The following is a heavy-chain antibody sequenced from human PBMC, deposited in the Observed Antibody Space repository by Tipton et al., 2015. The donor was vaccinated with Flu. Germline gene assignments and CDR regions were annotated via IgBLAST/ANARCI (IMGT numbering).Heavy chain of an antibody. CDR3: ARGRGYCITTTCLLPFDF. CDR2: INQDGSEK. Sequence: SLRLSCAISGFTFSTYAMHWVRQAPGKGLEWVANINQDGSEKHYVESVKGRFTISRDNAKNSLYLQMNSLRAEDTAVYYCARGRGYCITTTCLLPFDFWGQGTLVTVSS. D-gene: IGHD2-2*01. J-gene: IGHJ4*02. V-gene: IGHV3-7*01. CDR1: GFTFSTYA.